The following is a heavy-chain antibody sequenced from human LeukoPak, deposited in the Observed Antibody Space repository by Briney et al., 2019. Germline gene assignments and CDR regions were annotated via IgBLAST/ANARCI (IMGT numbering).Heavy chain of an antibody. D-gene: IGHD5-24*01. CDR1: GLTFSSYS. CDR3: ARDRDGYTNYMDV. V-gene: IGHV3-21*01. Sequence: GGSLRLSCAASGLTFSSYSMNWVRQAPGKGMEWVSSISSSSSYIYYADSVKGRFTISRDNAKNSLYLQMNSLRAEDTAVYYCARDRDGYTNYMDVWGKGTTVTVSS. J-gene: IGHJ6*03. CDR2: ISSSSSYI.